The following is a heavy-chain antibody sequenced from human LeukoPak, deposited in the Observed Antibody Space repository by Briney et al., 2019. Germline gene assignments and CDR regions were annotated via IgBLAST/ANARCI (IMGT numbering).Heavy chain of an antibody. CDR3: ARRGVAAAGSLWFDP. CDR1: GGSISSSNW. CDR2: IYHSGST. J-gene: IGHJ5*02. D-gene: IGHD6-13*01. Sequence: SGTLSLTCAVSGGSISSSNWWSWVRQPPGKGLEWIGEIYHSGSTNYNPSLKSRVTISVDKSKNQFSLKLSSVTAADTAVYYCARRGVAAAGSLWFDPWGQGTLVSVSS. V-gene: IGHV4-4*02.